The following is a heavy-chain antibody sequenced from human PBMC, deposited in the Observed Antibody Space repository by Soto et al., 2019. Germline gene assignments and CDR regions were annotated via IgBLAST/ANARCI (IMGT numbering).Heavy chain of an antibody. CDR1: EFPFSDYT. CDR2: ISRRSVYI. J-gene: IGHJ4*02. V-gene: IGHV3-21*02. Sequence: EVQLVESGGGLVKPGGSLRLSCAGSEFPFSDYTMTWVRQAPGKGLEWVSYISRRSVYIYYADSVKGRFTISRDNAKNSLSLLMNSLKAEDTAVYYCARDRRTKGYCSSSSCYASDSWGQGTLVTVSS. CDR3: ARDRRTKGYCSSSSCYASDS. D-gene: IGHD2-2*01.